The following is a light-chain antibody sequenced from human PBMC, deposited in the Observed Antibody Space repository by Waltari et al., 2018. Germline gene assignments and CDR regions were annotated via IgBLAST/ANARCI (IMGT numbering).Light chain of an antibody. Sequence: QSVMTQPPSASGTPGQRVTISCSGSNSNTGNHPAYWYQQLPGAAPKLLIYRNNQRPSGVPDRFAVSKSGTSASLAISGLRSEDEGDYYCGGWDDSLNGWVFGGGTKLTVL. J-gene: IGLJ3*02. V-gene: IGLV1-47*01. CDR2: RNN. CDR3: GGWDDSLNGWV. CDR1: NSNTGNHP.